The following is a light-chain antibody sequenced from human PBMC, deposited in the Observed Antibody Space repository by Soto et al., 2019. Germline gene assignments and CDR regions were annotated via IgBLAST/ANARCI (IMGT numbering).Light chain of an antibody. J-gene: IGLJ2*01. CDR3: SSYAVSNSLV. Sequence: QSVLTQPPSASGSPGQSVTISCTGTSSDVGDYNYVSWYQQHPGKAPKLMIYEVSKRPSGVPDRLSGSKSGNTASLTVSGLQAEDEADYYCSSYAVSNSLVFGGGTKLTVL. V-gene: IGLV2-8*01. CDR2: EVS. CDR1: SSDVGDYNY.